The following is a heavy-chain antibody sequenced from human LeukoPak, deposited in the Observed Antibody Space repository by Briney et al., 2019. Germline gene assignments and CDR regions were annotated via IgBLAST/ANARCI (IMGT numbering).Heavy chain of an antibody. J-gene: IGHJ3*02. Sequence: GGSLRLSCAASGFPFSSYGMHWVRQAPGRGLEWVALIWYDGSNLYYADSVKGRFTISKDSSKNTLYLHMNSLRAEDTAVYYCARDKNYYGSGSPSLDAFDIWGQGTMVTVSS. V-gene: IGHV3-33*01. CDR2: IWYDGSNL. D-gene: IGHD3-10*01. CDR3: ARDKNYYGSGSPSLDAFDI. CDR1: GFPFSSYG.